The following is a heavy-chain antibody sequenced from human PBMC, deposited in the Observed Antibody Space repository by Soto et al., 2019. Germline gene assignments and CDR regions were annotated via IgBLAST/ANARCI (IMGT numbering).Heavy chain of an antibody. CDR1: GGTFDAYT. V-gene: IGHV1-69*01. CDR3: ARWGTKAMDV. Sequence: QVQLVQSGAEVRKPGSSVRVSCKASGGTFDAYTITWVRQAPGQGLEWMGGIIPLFGTANYAQKFQGRVTITADESTTTAHMELSSLRSEDTAVYFCARWGTKAMDVWGQGTTVTISS. CDR2: IIPLFGTA. J-gene: IGHJ6*02. D-gene: IGHD2-2*01.